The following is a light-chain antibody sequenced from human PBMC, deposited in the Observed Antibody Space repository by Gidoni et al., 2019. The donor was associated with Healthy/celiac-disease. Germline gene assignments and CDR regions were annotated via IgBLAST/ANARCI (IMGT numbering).Light chain of an antibody. V-gene: IGKV1-39*01. J-gene: IGKJ2*01. CDR2: AAS. CDR3: QQSYSNSYT. Sequence: DIQMTQSPSSLSASVGDRVTITCRASQSTSSYLNWYQQKPGKAPKLLIYAASSLQSGVPSRFSGSGSGTDFTLTISSLQPEDFATYYCQQSYSNSYTFGQGTKLEIK. CDR1: QSTSSY.